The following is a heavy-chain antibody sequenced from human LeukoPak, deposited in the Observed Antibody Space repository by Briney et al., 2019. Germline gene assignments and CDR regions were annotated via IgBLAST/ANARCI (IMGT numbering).Heavy chain of an antibody. CDR1: GFTFSGSA. V-gene: IGHV3-73*01. CDR3: TRHRSVPYYYGSGSYSDAFDI. J-gene: IGHJ3*02. CDR2: IRSKANSYAT. Sequence: GGSLRLSCAASGFTFSGSAMHWVRQASGKGLEWVGRIRSKANSYATAYAASVKGRFTISRDDSKNTAYLQMNSLKTEDTAVYYCTRHRSVPYYYGSGSYSDAFDIWGQGTMVTVSS. D-gene: IGHD3-10*01.